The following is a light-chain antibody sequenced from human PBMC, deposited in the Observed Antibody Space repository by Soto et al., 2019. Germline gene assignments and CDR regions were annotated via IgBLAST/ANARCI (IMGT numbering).Light chain of an antibody. V-gene: IGKV3-20*01. Sequence: EIVLTQSPGTLSLSPGERATLSCRASQSVSSSYLAWYQQKPGQAPRLLIYGASSRATGIPDRFSGSGSGTVFTLTISRLEPEYSAVYYCQQYRSSPYTFGQGTKLEIK. CDR3: QQYRSSPYT. J-gene: IGKJ2*01. CDR2: GAS. CDR1: QSVSSSY.